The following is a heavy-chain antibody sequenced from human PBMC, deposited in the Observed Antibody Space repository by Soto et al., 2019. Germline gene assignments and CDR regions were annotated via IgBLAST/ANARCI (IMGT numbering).Heavy chain of an antibody. CDR3: MKAHESGDFLGMSV. D-gene: IGHD3-10*01. CDR2: MYKTGET. Sequence: PTETLSLTCTVSGGSVSTGMKYWGWVRQPPGKALEFIGYMYKTGETLLNSSLKSRVTLSMETSKNQFSLTLSSVTAADTAVYFCMKAHESGDFLGMSVCGPGPTVTLSS. CDR1: GGSVSTGMKY. V-gene: IGHV4-61*01. J-gene: IGHJ6*02.